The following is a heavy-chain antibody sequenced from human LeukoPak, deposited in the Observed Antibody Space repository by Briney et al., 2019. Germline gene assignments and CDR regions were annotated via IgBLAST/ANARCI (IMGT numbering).Heavy chain of an antibody. Sequence: QPGGSLRLSCAASGFTFSSYAMSWVRQAPGKGLEWVSAISGSGGSTYYADSVKGRFTISRDNSKNTLYLQMNSLRAEDTAVYYRAKRSGGSSGYYPFFDYWGQGTLVTVSS. J-gene: IGHJ4*02. CDR1: GFTFSSYA. CDR3: AKRSGGSSGYYPFFDY. D-gene: IGHD3-22*01. CDR2: ISGSGGST. V-gene: IGHV3-23*01.